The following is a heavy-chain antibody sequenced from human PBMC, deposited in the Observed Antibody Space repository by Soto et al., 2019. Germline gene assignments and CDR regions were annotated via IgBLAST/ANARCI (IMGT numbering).Heavy chain of an antibody. D-gene: IGHD3-16*01. CDR1: GFTFSSFG. J-gene: IGHJ6*02. V-gene: IGHV3-33*01. CDR2: IWYDGSKK. CDR3: TRYASYDSLWGCYYPSRNGMDV. Sequence: QVQVVESGGGVVQPGRSLRLSCAASGFTFSSFGMHWVRQAPGKGLEWVSLIWYDGSKKSYGDSVKGRFTISRDNSRNTVYVQMNSLRADDTAVYYCTRYASYDSLWGCYYPSRNGMDVWGQGTTVTVSS.